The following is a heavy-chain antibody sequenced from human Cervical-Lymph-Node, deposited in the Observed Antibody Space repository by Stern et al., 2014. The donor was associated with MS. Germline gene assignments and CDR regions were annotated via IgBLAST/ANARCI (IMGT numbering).Heavy chain of an antibody. CDR3: ARVRCPNGVCYPRLDY. J-gene: IGHJ4*02. D-gene: IGHD2-8*01. V-gene: IGHV1-69*01. CDR1: GGTLNTSA. CDR2: IIPIFGAT. Sequence: VQLVESGAEVKKPGSSVKVSCKASGGTLNTSAINWVRQAPGQGLEWMGGIIPIFGATNYAQKFQGRLQITPDASPTTAYMKLDSVMSEDTAMSYCARVRCPNGVCYPRLDYWGQGILVTVSS.